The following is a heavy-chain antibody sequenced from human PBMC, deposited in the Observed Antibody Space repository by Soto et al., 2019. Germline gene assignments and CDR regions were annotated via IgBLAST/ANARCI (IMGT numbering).Heavy chain of an antibody. CDR2: IWHDGSNK. V-gene: IGHV3-33*08. CDR3: ARADCTGAYCYSWPFNYGVDV. Sequence: QVQLVESGGGVVQPWGSLRLSCTTSGFTFNTYGMHWFRQAPGKGLEWVAIIWHDGSNKYYADAVTGRFTISRDNSKNTLYLQMNTLGAEDTALYYCARADCTGAYCYSWPFNYGVDVWGQGTTVTVSS. D-gene: IGHD2-15*01. CDR1: GFTFNTYG. J-gene: IGHJ6*02.